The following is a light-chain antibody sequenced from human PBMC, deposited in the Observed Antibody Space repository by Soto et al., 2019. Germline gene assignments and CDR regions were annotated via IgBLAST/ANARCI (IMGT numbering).Light chain of an antibody. CDR2: DAS. CDR3: QQRSNWPPRAYT. CDR1: QSVSSY. V-gene: IGKV3-11*01. J-gene: IGKJ2*01. Sequence: EIVLTQSPATLSLSPGERATLSCRASQSVSSYLAWYQQKPGQAPRLLIYDASNRATVIPARFSGSGAGTDFTLTISSLEPEDFAVYYCQQRSNWPPRAYTFGQGTKLEIK.